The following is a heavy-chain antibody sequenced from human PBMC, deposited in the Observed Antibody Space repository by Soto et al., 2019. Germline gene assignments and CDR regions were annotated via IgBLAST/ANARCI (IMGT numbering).Heavy chain of an antibody. CDR2: IRHNGDT. V-gene: IGHV4-34*01. CDR3: AGGPDYGDYDA. CDR1: GGSFTDYK. D-gene: IGHD4-17*01. J-gene: IGHJ5*02. Sequence: QVQLRHWGAGLLKPSETLSLTCVVSGGSFTDYKWTWIRQSPEKGLEWIGEIRHNGDTDSKPSLRSRLTMSLDTSKNQFSVHLSSVTSADTAVYFCAGGPDYGDYDAWGQGTLVTVSS.